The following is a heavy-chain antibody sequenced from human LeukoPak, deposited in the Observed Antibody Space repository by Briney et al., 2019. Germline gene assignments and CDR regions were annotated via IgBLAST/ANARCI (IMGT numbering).Heavy chain of an antibody. CDR1: GFTFSSYG. CDR3: AREYYCDSRGSDY. CDR2: INQDGSEK. Sequence: GGSLSLSCAASGFTFSSYGMSWVRQAPGKGLEWVANINQDGSEKYSVDSVKGRFTISRDNAKNSLYLQMNSLRAEDTAVYYCAREYYCDSRGSDYWREASQVTVSS. J-gene: IGHJ4*02. D-gene: IGHD3-22*01. V-gene: IGHV3-7*05.